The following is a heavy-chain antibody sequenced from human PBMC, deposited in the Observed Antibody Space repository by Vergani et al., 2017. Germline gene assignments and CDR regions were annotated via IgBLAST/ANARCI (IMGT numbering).Heavy chain of an antibody. CDR2: ISPGASTV. J-gene: IGHJ6*04. Sequence: LVESGGGLVKPGGSLRLSCAASGFKFSDHYMSWIRQAPGKGLEWVSHISPGASTVSYTDSVTGRFTVSRDNDNNSLTLDMTNLRVEDTAVYYCAKNPGISTTRHYYAMDVWGKGTTVTVSS. CDR1: GFKFSDHY. D-gene: IGHD1-1*01. V-gene: IGHV3-11*04. CDR3: AKNPGISTTRHYYAMDV.